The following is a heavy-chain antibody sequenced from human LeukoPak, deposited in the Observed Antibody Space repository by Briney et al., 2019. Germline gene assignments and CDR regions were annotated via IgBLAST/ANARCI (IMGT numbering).Heavy chain of an antibody. CDR2: INHSGST. J-gene: IGHJ6*03. V-gene: IGHV4-34*01. Sequence: PSETLSLTCAVYGGSFSGYYWSWIRQPPGKGLEWIGEINHSGSTNYNPSLKSRVTISVDTSKNQFSLKLSSVTAADTAVYYCARMTMVRGVIINPRYYYYYYMDVWGKGTTVTVSS. CDR1: GGSFSGYY. D-gene: IGHD3-10*01. CDR3: ARMTMVRGVIINPRYYYYYYMDV.